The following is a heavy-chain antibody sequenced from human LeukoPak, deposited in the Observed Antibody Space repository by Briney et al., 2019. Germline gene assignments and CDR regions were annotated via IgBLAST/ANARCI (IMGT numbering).Heavy chain of an antibody. CDR3: ARGRRSTVTTPGYYYMDV. J-gene: IGHJ6*03. D-gene: IGHD4-17*01. Sequence: GASVKVSCKASGYTFTSYDINWVRQATGQGLEWMGWMNPNSGNTGYAQKFQGRVTITRNTSISTAYMELSSLRSEDTAVYYCARGRRSTVTTPGYYYMDVWGKGTTVTVSS. CDR1: GYTFTSYD. CDR2: MNPNSGNT. V-gene: IGHV1-8*03.